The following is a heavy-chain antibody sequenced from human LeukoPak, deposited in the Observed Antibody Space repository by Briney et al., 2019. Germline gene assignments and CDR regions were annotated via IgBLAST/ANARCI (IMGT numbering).Heavy chain of an antibody. CDR1: GFTFSTYG. J-gene: IGHJ4*02. Sequence: GGTLRLSCAASGFTFSTYGMTWVRQAPGKGLEWVSSISSSSSYIYYADSVKGRFTISRDNAKNSLYLQMNSLRAEDTAVYYCARGYYDSSGYYLYWGQGTLVTVSS. CDR3: ARGYYDSSGYYLY. CDR2: ISSSSSYI. V-gene: IGHV3-21*01. D-gene: IGHD3-22*01.